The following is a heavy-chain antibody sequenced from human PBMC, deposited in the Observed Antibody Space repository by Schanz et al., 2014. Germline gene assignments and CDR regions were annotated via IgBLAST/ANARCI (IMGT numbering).Heavy chain of an antibody. CDR1: GFTFITYT. CDR3: AGGEYQLLYGN. D-gene: IGHD2-2*02. Sequence: EVQLVESGGGVVQPGGSLRLSCATSGFTFITYTMNWVRQTPGKGLEWVSALTGSGTTTYYADSVKGRFTISRDNAKNSLFLQMNSLRAEDTAVYYCAGGEYQLLYGNWGQGTLVTVSS. J-gene: IGHJ4*02. V-gene: IGHV3-48*01. CDR2: LTGSGTTT.